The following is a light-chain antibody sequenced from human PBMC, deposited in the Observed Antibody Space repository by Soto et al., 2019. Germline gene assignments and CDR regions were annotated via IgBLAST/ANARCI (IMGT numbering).Light chain of an antibody. CDR2: DVT. CDR1: SSYVGGSNH. J-gene: IGLJ1*01. Sequence: QSALTQPASVSDSPGQSITISCTGTSSYVGGSNHVSWYQQHPGKAPKLMIYDVTNRPSGVSHRFSGSKSGSTASLIISGLQAEDEADYYCVSFTSSTTYVFGTGTKVTVL. CDR3: VSFTSSTTYV. V-gene: IGLV2-14*01.